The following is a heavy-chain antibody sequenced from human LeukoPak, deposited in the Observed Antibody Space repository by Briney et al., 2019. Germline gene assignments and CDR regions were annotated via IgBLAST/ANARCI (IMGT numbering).Heavy chain of an antibody. V-gene: IGHV3-49*04. CDR1: GFTFGDCA. CDR2: IRSKAYGGTT. D-gene: IGHD1-14*01. Sequence: GGSLRLSCTASGFTFGDCAMSWVRQAPGKGLEWVGFIRSKAYGGTTEYAASVKGRFTISRDDSKSIAYLQMNSLKTEDTAVYYCTREPGRGLYHPWYYFDYWGQGTLVTVSS. CDR3: TREPGRGLYHPWYYFDY. J-gene: IGHJ4*02.